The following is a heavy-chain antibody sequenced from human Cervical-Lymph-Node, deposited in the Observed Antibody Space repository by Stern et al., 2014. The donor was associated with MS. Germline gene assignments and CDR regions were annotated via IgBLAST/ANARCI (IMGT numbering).Heavy chain of an antibody. CDR3: ASTIFGVVIKDRNAFDI. J-gene: IGHJ3*02. CDR1: GYTFTSYY. V-gene: IGHV1-46*01. D-gene: IGHD3-3*01. CDR2: LNPSGGST. Sequence: VQLVESGAEVKKPGASVKVSCKASGYTFTSYYMHWVRQAHGHGHEWLGILNPSGGSTSDAQKFQGRVTMTRDTSTSTVYMELSSLRSEDTAVYYCASTIFGVVIKDRNAFDIWGQGTMVTVSS.